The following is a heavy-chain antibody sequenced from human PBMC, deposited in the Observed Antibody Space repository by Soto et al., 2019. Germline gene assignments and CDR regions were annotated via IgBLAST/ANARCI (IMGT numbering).Heavy chain of an antibody. CDR2: INPNSGGT. D-gene: IGHD4-4*01. V-gene: IGHV1-2*02. CDR1: GYTFTGYY. J-gene: IGHJ6*02. CDR3: AIPTTVTLHYYGMDV. Sequence: QVQLVQSGAEVKKPGVSVKVSCKASGYTFTGYYMHWVRQAPGQGLEWMGWINPNSGGTNYAQKFQGRVTMTRDTSISTAYMELSRLRSDDTAVYYCAIPTTVTLHYYGMDVWGQGTTVTVSS.